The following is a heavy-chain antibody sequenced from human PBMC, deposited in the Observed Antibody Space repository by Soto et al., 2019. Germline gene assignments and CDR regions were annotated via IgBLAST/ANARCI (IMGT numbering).Heavy chain of an antibody. V-gene: IGHV3-30*18. CDR2: VSHDGRNT. Sequence: VQLVESGGGVVQPGRSLRLSCAASGFTFSDYAMHWVRQAPGKGLEWVAVVSHDGRNTHYADSVKGRFTISRDRSKNTVSLEMTSLRAEDTAVYYCAKGGRQWLVTSDFNYWGQGAVVTVSS. D-gene: IGHD6-19*01. CDR1: GFTFSDYA. CDR3: AKGGRQWLVTSDFNY. J-gene: IGHJ4*02.